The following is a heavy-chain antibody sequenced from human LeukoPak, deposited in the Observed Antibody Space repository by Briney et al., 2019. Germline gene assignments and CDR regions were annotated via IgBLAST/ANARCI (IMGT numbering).Heavy chain of an antibody. J-gene: IGHJ4*02. CDR1: GFTLSSYG. CDR2: ISYDGSNK. CDR3: ARAPIAAAGIYYFDY. V-gene: IGHV3-30*03. Sequence: GGSLRPSCAASGFTLSSYGMHWVRQAPGKGLEWVAVISYDGSNKYYADSVKGRFTISRHYSKNTLYLPMNSLRAEDTAVYYCARAPIAAAGIYYFDYWGQGTLVTVSS. D-gene: IGHD6-13*01.